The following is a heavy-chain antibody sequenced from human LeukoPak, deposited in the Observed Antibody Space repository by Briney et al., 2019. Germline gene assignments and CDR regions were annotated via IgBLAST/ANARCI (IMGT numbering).Heavy chain of an antibody. J-gene: IGHJ4*02. Sequence: PGGSLRLSCAASGFTFSSYWMHWVRHAPGKGLVWVSRINSDGSSTSYADSVKGRFTISRDNAKNTLYLQMNSLRAADTAVYYCARDRIAARPSSYYFDYWGQGTLVTVSS. V-gene: IGHV3-74*01. D-gene: IGHD6-6*01. CDR1: GFTFSSYW. CDR2: INSDGSST. CDR3: ARDRIAARPSSYYFDY.